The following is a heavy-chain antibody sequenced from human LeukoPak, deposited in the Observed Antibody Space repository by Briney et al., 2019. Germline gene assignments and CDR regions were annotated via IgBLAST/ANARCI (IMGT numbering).Heavy chain of an antibody. V-gene: IGHV1-69*01. Sequence: SVKVSCKASGGTFSSYAISWVRQAPGQGLEWMGGIIPIFGTANYGQKFQGRVTITADESTSTAYMELSSLRSEDTAVYYCARVNDILTGQDAFDIWGQGTMVTVSS. CDR3: ARVNDILTGQDAFDI. J-gene: IGHJ3*02. CDR1: GGTFSSYA. CDR2: IIPIFGTA. D-gene: IGHD3-9*01.